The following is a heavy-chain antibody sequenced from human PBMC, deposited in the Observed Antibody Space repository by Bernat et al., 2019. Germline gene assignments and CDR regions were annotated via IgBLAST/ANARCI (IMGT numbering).Heavy chain of an antibody. CDR1: GFTFSSYG. CDR2: IWYDGSNK. CDR3: ARESTFPNYYFDY. J-gene: IGHJ4*02. Sequence: QVQLVESGGGVVQPGRSLRLSCAASGFTFSSYGMHWVRQAPGKGLEWVAVIWYDGSNKYYADYVKGRFTISRDNSKNKLYLQMNSLRAEDTAVYYCARESTFPNYYFDYWDQGTLVTVSS. V-gene: IGHV3-33*01. D-gene: IGHD3-16*01.